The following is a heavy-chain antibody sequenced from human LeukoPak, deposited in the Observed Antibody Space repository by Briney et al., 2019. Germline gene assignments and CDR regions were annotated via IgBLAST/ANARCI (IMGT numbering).Heavy chain of an antibody. D-gene: IGHD3-10*01. V-gene: IGHV5-51*01. CDR1: GYSFTNYW. CDR3: ATRYYYDSGSYSSFDY. J-gene: IGHJ4*02. Sequence: GESLKISCKGSGYSFTNYWIGWVRQMPGKGLELMGIIYPGDSDTRYSPSFQGQVTISADKSISTAYLQWSSLKASDTAMYYCATRYYYDSGSYSSFDYWGQGTLVTVSS. CDR2: IYPGDSDT.